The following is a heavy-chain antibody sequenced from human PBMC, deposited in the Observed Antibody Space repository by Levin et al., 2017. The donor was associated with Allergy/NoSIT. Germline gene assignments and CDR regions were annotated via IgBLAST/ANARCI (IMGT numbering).Heavy chain of an antibody. V-gene: IGHV3-7*02. CDR2: IKQDGSEK. Sequence: GESLKISCAASGFTFSSYWMNWVRQAPGKGLEWVANIKQDGSEKSYVDSVKGRFTISRDNAKKSLYLQMNSLRAEDTAVYYCAGGSGGIIDYWGQGTLVTVSS. J-gene: IGHJ4*02. CDR1: GFTFSSYW. D-gene: IGHD6-19*01. CDR3: AGGSGGIIDY.